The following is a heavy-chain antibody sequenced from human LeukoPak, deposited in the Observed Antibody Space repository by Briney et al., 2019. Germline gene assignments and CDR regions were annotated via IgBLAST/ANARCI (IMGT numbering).Heavy chain of an antibody. CDR1: GYTFTSYA. J-gene: IGHJ6*03. V-gene: IGHV1-3*03. CDR3: ARARFGGAGYYMDV. D-gene: IGHD3-10*01. CDR2: INAGNGNT. Sequence: ASVKVSCKASGYTFTSYAMHWVRQAPGQRLEWMGWINAGNGNTKYSQEFQGRVTITRDTSASTAYMELSSLRSEDMAVYYCARARFGGAGYYMDVWGKGTTVTVSS.